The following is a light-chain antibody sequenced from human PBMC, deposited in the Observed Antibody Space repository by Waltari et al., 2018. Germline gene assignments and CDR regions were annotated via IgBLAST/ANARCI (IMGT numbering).Light chain of an antibody. Sequence: DIQMTQSPSSLSASVGDRVTITCRASQSISNNLNWYQQKPGKAPKLLIYATSVLQSGVPSRFSGRGSGTDFTLTISSLQPEDFATYYCQQTYSTWTFGQGTKLEI. CDR2: ATS. V-gene: IGKV1-39*01. CDR1: QSISNN. J-gene: IGKJ1*01. CDR3: QQTYSTWT.